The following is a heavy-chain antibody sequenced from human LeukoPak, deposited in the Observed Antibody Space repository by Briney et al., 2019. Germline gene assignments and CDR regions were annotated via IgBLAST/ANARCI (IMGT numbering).Heavy chain of an antibody. CDR1: GDSVSSNSAA. CDR2: TYYRSKWYN. CDR3: ARASNWRDNMDV. D-gene: IGHD1-20*01. Sequence: SQTLSLTCAISGDSVSSNSAARNWIRQPPSRGLEWLGRTYYRSKWYNDYAVSVKSRITINPDTSKNQFSLQLNSVTPEDTAVYYCARASNWRDNMDVWGKGTTVTVSS. J-gene: IGHJ6*03. V-gene: IGHV6-1*01.